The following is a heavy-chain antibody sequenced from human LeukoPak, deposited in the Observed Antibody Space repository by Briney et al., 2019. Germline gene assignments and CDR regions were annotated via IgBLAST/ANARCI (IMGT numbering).Heavy chain of an antibody. CDR3: ARQLPAAGLTYYYYYGMDV. J-gene: IGHJ6*02. D-gene: IGHD6-13*01. CDR1: GGSISSYY. V-gene: IGHV4-59*08. Sequence: PSETLSLTCTVSGGSISSYYWSWIRQPPGKGLEWIGYIYYSGSTNYNPSLTSRVTISVDTSKNQFSLKLSSVTAADTAVYYCARQLPAAGLTYYYYYGMDVWGQGTTVTVSS. CDR2: IYYSGST.